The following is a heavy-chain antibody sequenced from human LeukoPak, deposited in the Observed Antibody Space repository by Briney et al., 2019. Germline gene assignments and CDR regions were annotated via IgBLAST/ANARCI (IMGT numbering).Heavy chain of an antibody. D-gene: IGHD3-3*01. CDR1: GFTFSSYG. J-gene: IGHJ4*02. V-gene: IGHV3-30*02. Sequence: GGSLRLSCAASGFTFSSYGMHWVRQAPGKGLEWVAFIRYDGSNKYYADSVKGRFTISRDNSKNTLYLQMNSLRAEDTAVYYCARDPHDFWSGYFNRGGFDYWGQGTLVTVSS. CDR3: ARDPHDFWSGYFNRGGFDY. CDR2: IRYDGSNK.